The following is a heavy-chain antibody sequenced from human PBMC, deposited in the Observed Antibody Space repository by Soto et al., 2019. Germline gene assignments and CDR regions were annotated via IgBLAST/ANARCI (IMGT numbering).Heavy chain of an antibody. V-gene: IGHV4-34*01. CDR1: GGSFTGYY. D-gene: IGHD2-15*01. CDR2: IKDGGST. Sequence: QVQLQQWGAGLLKPSETLSLTCAVNGGSFTGYYWSWVRQPPGKGLEWIGEIKDGGSTNYSPSLRRRVTRSADTPKRQFSLKVTSVTAADTAVYYCARGQEGVVATHWDQGTLVTVSS. CDR3: ARGQEGVVATH. J-gene: IGHJ4*02.